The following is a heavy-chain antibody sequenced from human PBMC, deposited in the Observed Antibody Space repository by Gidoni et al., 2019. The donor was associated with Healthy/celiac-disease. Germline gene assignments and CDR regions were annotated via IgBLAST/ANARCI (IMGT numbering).Heavy chain of an antibody. CDR2: ISSSSSYI. D-gene: IGHD3-22*01. J-gene: IGHJ3*02. CDR1: GLPLSSYS. V-gene: IGHV3-21*01. Sequence: EVQLVESGGGLVKPGGSLRRSCAASGLPLSSYSMNWVRQAPGKGREWGSSISSSSSYIYYADSVKGRFTISRDNAKNSLYLQMNSLRAEDTAVYYCARVSTYDSSGYYHIPDAFDIWGQGTMVTVSS. CDR3: ARVSTYDSSGYYHIPDAFDI.